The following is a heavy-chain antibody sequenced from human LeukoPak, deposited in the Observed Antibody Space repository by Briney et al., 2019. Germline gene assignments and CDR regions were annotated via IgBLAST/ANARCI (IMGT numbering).Heavy chain of an antibody. Sequence: GSSVKVSCKASGGTFSSYAISWVQQAPGQGLEWMGGIIPIFGTANYAQKFQGRVTITADESTSTAYMELSSLRSEDTAVYYCAREITMVRGKSDYYYYYGMDVWGKGTTVTVSS. CDR3: AREITMVRGKSDYYYYYGMDV. D-gene: IGHD3-10*01. CDR1: GGTFSSYA. J-gene: IGHJ6*04. CDR2: IIPIFGTA. V-gene: IGHV1-69*01.